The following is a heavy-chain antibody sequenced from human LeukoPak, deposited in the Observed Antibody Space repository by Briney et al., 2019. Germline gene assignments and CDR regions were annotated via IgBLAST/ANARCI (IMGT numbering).Heavy chain of an antibody. Sequence: GGSLRLSCAASGFTFSSYWMSWVRQAPGKGLEWVSSISSSSSYIYYADSVKGRFTISRDNAKDSLYLQMNSLRAEDTAVYYCARDEGNTIFGVVIIPGPYDYWGQGTLVTVSS. V-gene: IGHV3-21*01. D-gene: IGHD3-3*01. CDR1: GFTFSSYW. CDR2: ISSSSSYI. J-gene: IGHJ4*02. CDR3: ARDEGNTIFGVVIIPGPYDY.